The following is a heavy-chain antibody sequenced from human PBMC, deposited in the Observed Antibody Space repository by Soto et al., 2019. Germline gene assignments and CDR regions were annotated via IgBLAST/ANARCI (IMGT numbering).Heavy chain of an antibody. CDR3: ARSAITMIAYNWFDP. J-gene: IGHJ5*02. CDR2: MNPNSGNT. D-gene: IGHD3-22*01. V-gene: IGHV1-8*01. CDR1: GYTFTSYD. Sequence: QVQLVQSGAEVKKPGASVKVSCKASGYTFTSYDINWVRQATGQGLEWMGWMNPNSGNTGYAQKFQGRVTMTRSTSISTAYMELSSLRSEDTAVYYCARSAITMIAYNWFDPWGQGTLVTVSS.